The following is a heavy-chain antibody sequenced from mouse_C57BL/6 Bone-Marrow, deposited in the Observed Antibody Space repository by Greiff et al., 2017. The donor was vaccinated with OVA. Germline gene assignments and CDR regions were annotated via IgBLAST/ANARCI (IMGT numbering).Heavy chain of an antibody. J-gene: IGHJ3*01. Sequence: QVQLQQPGAELVKPGASVKLSCKASGYTFTSYWMHWVKQRPGQGLEWIGMIHPNSGSTNYNEKFKSKATLTVDKSSSTAYMQLSSLTSEDSAVDYCARSDYSNSAWFAYWGQGTLVTVSA. V-gene: IGHV1-64*01. D-gene: IGHD2-5*01. CDR2: IHPNSGST. CDR1: GYTFTSYW. CDR3: ARSDYSNSAWFAY.